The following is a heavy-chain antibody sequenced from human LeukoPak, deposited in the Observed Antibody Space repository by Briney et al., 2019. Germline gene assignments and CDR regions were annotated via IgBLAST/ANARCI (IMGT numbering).Heavy chain of an antibody. CDR2: INYGGST. CDR1: GGSFSGYF. J-gene: IGHJ4*01. V-gene: IGHV4-34*01. Sequence: SSETLSLTCAVYGGSFSGYFWTWIRQPPGQGLEWIGEINYGGSTNYTSSLKSRVTISVDTSKNQFSLELSSVTAADTAVYFCARSPRVLQAARYDYWGNGTPVTVSS. CDR3: ARSPRVLQAARYDY. D-gene: IGHD2-15*01.